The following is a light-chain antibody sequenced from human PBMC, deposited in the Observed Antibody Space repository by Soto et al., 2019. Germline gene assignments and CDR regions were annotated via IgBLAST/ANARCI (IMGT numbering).Light chain of an antibody. J-gene: IGLJ1*01. CDR2: DVS. CDR1: SSDVGGYNY. CDR3: SSYSSSGTLV. V-gene: IGLV2-14*01. Sequence: QSALTQPASVSGSPGQSITISCTGTSSDVGGYNYVSWYQQHPGKAPKLMIYDVSNRPSGVSNRFSGSTSGNTASLTISGLQAEDEADYYCSSYSSSGTLVFGTGTKLTVL.